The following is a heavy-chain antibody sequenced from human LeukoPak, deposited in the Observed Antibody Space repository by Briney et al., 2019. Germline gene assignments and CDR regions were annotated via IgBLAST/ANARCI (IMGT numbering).Heavy chain of an antibody. V-gene: IGHV1-46*01. CDR3: ARVRVGSWYYFDY. CDR1: GYTFISYY. D-gene: IGHD6-13*01. Sequence: GASVKVSCKASGYTFISYYMYWVRQAPGQGLEWMGIINPSGGSTSYAQKFQGRVTMTRDTSTNTIYMELSSLRSEDTAVYYCARVRVGSWYYFDYWGQGTLVTVSS. CDR2: INPSGGST. J-gene: IGHJ4*02.